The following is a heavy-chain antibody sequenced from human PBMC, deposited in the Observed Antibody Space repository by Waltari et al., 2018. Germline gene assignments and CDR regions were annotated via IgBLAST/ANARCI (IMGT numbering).Heavy chain of an antibody. CDR2: IIPILGIA. D-gene: IGHD7-27*01. CDR3: ARGGGSGDHYGMDV. J-gene: IGHJ6*02. CDR1: GGTFSSYV. V-gene: IGHV1-69*04. Sequence: QVQLVQSGAEVKTPGSSVKVSCKASGGTFSSYVIIWVRRAPGQGLEWMGRIIPILGIANYAQKFQGRVTITADKSTSTAYMELSSLRSEDTAVYYCARGGGSGDHYGMDVWGQGTTVTVSS.